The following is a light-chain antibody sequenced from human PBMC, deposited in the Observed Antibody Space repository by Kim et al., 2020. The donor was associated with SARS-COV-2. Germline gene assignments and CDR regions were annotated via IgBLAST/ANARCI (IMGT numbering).Light chain of an antibody. CDR2: QDR. V-gene: IGLV3-1*01. Sequence: SYELTQPPSVSVSPGQTARITCSGDKLGDKYASXYQQKPGQSPVLVIYQDRKRPSGIPERFSGSNSGNTATLTISGTQPMDEADNYCKAWDSSPWVFGGG. J-gene: IGLJ3*02. CDR1: KLGDKY. CDR3: KAWDSSPWV.